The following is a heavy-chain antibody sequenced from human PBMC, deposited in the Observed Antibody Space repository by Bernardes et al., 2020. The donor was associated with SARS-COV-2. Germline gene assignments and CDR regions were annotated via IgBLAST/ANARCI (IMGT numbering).Heavy chain of an antibody. D-gene: IGHD3-3*01. J-gene: IGHJ6*02. V-gene: IGHV3-7*01. Sequence: GGSLRLSCAASGFTFSSSWMSWVRQAPGKGLEWVANIKQDGSEKYYVDSVKGRFTISRDNAKNSLYLQMNSLRAEDTAVYYCARDLRFLEWLLAVTPDYYGMDVWGQGTTVTVSS. CDR3: ARDLRFLEWLLAVTPDYYGMDV. CDR2: IKQDGSEK. CDR1: GFTFSSSW.